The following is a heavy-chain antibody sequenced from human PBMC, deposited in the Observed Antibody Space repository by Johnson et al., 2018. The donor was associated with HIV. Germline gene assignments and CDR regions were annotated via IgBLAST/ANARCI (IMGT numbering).Heavy chain of an antibody. CDR1: GFTFDDYG. CDR2: ISYDGSNK. V-gene: IGHV3-30*18. J-gene: IGHJ3*02. D-gene: IGHD3-10*01. Sequence: VQLVESGGGVVRPGGSLRLACAASGFTFDDYGMSWVRQAPGKGLEWVAVISYDGSNKYYADSVKGRFTISRDNSKNTLYLQMNSLRAEDTAVYYCAKEKWFGELFSALDIWGQGTMVTDSS. CDR3: AKEKWFGELFSALDI.